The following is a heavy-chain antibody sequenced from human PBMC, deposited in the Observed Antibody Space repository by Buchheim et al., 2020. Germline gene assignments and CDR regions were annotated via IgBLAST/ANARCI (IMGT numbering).Heavy chain of an antibody. V-gene: IGHV3-30-3*01. J-gene: IGHJ4*02. CDR1: GFTFSGYA. Sequence: QVQLVESGGGVVQPGRSLRLSCAASGFTFSGYAIHWVRQAPGKGLEWVAVISYDGSDKYYADSVKGRFTISRDNSKNTLYLQMNSLRAEDTAVYYCARGDYYDSSGIDYWGQGTL. D-gene: IGHD3-22*01. CDR3: ARGDYYDSSGIDY. CDR2: ISYDGSDK.